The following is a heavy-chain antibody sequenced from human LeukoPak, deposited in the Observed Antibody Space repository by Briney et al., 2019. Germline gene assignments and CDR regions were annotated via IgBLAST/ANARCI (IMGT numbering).Heavy chain of an antibody. CDR2: LYSGGST. D-gene: IGHD1-26*01. CDR1: GFTVSNNY. CDR3: ARGGRSGSFLMGAFDI. V-gene: IGHV3-53*05. Sequence: GGSLRLSCAASGFTVSNNYMSWVRQAPGKGLEWVSLLYSGGSTYYTDSVKGRFTISRDNSKNTLYLQMNSLRAEDTAVYYCARGGRSGSFLMGAFDIWGQGTMVTVSS. J-gene: IGHJ3*02.